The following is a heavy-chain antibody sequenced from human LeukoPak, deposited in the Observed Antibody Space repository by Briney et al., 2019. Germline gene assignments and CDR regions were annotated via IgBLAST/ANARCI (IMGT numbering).Heavy chain of an antibody. J-gene: IGHJ6*02. Sequence: GASVKVSCKASGYTCTSYAIHWVRQAPGQRLEWMGWINGGNGNAKYSQEFQGRVTITRDTSANTAYMELSSLRSEDMALYYCARGVSYAMDVWGQGTTVTVAS. V-gene: IGHV1-3*03. CDR3: ARGVSYAMDV. CDR2: INGGNGNA. CDR1: GYTCTSYA.